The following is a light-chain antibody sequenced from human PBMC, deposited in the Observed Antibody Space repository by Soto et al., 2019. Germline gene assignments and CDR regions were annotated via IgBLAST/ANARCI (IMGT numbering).Light chain of an antibody. V-gene: IGKV3-20*01. CDR2: GAS. Sequence: EIVLTQSPGTLSLSPGERATLSCRASQSVSSSYLAWYQQKPGQAPRLLIYGASSRATGIPDRFSGSGSGIDFTLAISRLEPEDLAVYYCQQYGSSPFTFGGGTKVEI. CDR1: QSVSSSY. CDR3: QQYGSSPFT. J-gene: IGKJ4*01.